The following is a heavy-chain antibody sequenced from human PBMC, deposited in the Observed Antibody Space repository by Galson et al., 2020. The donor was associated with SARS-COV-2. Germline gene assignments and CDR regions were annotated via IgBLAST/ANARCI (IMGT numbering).Heavy chain of an antibody. D-gene: IGHD1-26*01. J-gene: IGHJ4*02. V-gene: IGHV3-74*03. CDR1: GFTVYTYW. CDR3: LSFIEEID. CDR2: INTDGTST. Sequence: GGSLRLSCAASGFTVYTYWMHWVRQAPGKGLMWVSHINTDGTSTTYADSVKGRFTISRDNAKNMLYLQMDSLRAEDTAVYYCLSFIEEIDWGQGTLVTVSS.